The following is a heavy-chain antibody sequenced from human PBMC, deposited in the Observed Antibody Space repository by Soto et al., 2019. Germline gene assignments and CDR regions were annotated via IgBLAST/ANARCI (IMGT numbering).Heavy chain of an antibody. Sequence: QVQLVQSGAEVKKPGASVKVSCKASGYTFTGYYMHWVRQAPGQGLEWMGWINPNSGGTNYAQKFQGWVTMTRDTAISTAYMELSRRSSDDTAVYYCARAENGGAIYYMDVWGKGTTVTVSS. CDR2: INPNSGGT. CDR3: ARAENGGAIYYMDV. V-gene: IGHV1-2*04. J-gene: IGHJ6*03. CDR1: GYTFTGYY. D-gene: IGHD6-25*01.